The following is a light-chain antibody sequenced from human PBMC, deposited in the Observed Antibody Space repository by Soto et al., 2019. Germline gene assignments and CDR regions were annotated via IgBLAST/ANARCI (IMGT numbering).Light chain of an antibody. CDR2: VNSDGSH. Sequence: QPVLTQSPSASASLGAPVKLTCTLSSGHKKYAIAWHQQQPQKGPRYLMNVNSDGSHSKGDGIPDRFSGSSSGTERYLIISSLQSEDEADYYCQTWGTGFRVFGGGTKLTVL. J-gene: IGLJ3*02. CDR3: QTWGTGFRV. CDR1: SGHKKYA. V-gene: IGLV4-69*01.